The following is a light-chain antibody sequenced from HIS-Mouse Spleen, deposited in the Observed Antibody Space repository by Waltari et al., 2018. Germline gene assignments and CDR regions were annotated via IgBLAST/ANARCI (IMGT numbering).Light chain of an antibody. V-gene: IGLV2-14*01. CDR1: SSNIGSNY. CDR3: SSYTSSSTV. Sequence: QSVLTQPPSASGTPGQRVTISCSGSSSNIGSNYVYWYQQLPGTAPKLMIYEVSNRPSGVSNRFSGSKSGNTASLTISGLQAEDEADYYCSSYTSSSTVFGGGTKLTVL. CDR2: EVS. J-gene: IGLJ2*01.